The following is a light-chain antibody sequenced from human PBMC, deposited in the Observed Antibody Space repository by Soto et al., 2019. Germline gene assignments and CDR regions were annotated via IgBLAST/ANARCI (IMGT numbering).Light chain of an antibody. J-gene: IGKJ1*01. Sequence: DIQMTQSPSTLSASVGDRVTITCRASQSISAWLAWYQQKPGKAPKLLIYKASSLERGVPSRFSGSGSGTDFTLTISSLQPDDSATYYCQQYNDYSWTFGPGTKVEIK. CDR3: QQYNDYSWT. CDR2: KAS. V-gene: IGKV1-5*03. CDR1: QSISAW.